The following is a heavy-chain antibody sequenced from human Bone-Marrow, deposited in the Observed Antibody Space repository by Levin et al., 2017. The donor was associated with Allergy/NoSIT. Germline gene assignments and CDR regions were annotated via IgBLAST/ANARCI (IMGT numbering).Heavy chain of an antibody. CDR1: GGSISSSNW. CDR2: IYHSGST. CDR3: ARGVTDGLRHDAFDI. J-gene: IGHJ3*02. Sequence: PSQTLSLTCAVSGGSISSSNWWSWVRQPPGKGLEWIGEIYHSGSTNYNPSLKSRVTISVDKSKNQFSLKLSSVTAADTAVYYCARGVTDGLRHDAFDIWGQGTMVTVSS. V-gene: IGHV4-4*02. D-gene: IGHD1-14*01.